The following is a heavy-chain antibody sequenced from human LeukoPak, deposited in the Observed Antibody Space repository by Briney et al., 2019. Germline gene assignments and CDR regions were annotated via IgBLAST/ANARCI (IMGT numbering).Heavy chain of an antibody. CDR3: ARRGHDYGDHLDY. J-gene: IGHJ4*02. D-gene: IGHD4-17*01. Sequence: SETLSLTCTVSGGSISSSSYYWGWIRQPPGKGLEWIGSIYYSGSTYYNPSLKSRVTISVDTSKNQFSLKLSSVTAADTAVYYCARRGHDYGDHLDYWGQGTLVTVSS. CDR2: IYYSGST. CDR1: GGSISSSSYY. V-gene: IGHV4-39*01.